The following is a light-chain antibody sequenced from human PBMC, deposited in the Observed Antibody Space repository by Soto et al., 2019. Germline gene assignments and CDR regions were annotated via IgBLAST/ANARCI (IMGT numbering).Light chain of an antibody. Sequence: DMVMTQSPLSLPVTPGEPASISCRSSQSLLHSNGHNYLDWYLQKPGQSPQLLIYLGSNRASGVHERLSGTGSATDLTLKIRRVKAVAVAFYFSTQRLETPPATFGPGIKVDIK. CDR3: TQRLETPPAT. V-gene: IGKV2-28*01. J-gene: IGKJ3*01. CDR2: LGS. CDR1: QSLLHSNGHNY.